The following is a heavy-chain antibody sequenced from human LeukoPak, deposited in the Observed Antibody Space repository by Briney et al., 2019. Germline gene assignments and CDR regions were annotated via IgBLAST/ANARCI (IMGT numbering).Heavy chain of an antibody. CDR1: GGSISSSSYY. CDR3: ARPTSSGSGYFDY. V-gene: IGHV4-39*01. Sequence: SETLSLTCTVSGGSISSSSYYWGWIRQPPGKGLEWIGSIYYSGSTYYNPSLKSRVTISVDTSKNQFSLKLRSVTAADTAVYYCARPTSSGSGYFDYWGQGTLVTVSS. CDR2: IYYSGST. D-gene: IGHD3-10*01. J-gene: IGHJ4*02.